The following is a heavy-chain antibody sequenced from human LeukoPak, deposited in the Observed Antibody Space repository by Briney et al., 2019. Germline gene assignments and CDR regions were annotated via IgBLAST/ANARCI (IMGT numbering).Heavy chain of an antibody. CDR2: INPSGGST. V-gene: IGHV1-46*01. CDR3: ARTVSTGNSGWNWFDP. J-gene: IGHJ5*02. CDR1: GYTFTSYY. Sequence: ASVKVSCKASGYTFTSYYMHWVRQAPGQGLEWMGIINPSGGSTSYAQKFQGRVTMTRDTSTSTVYMELSSLRSEDTAVYYCARTVSTGNSGWNWFDPWGQGTLVTVSS. D-gene: IGHD5/OR15-5a*01.